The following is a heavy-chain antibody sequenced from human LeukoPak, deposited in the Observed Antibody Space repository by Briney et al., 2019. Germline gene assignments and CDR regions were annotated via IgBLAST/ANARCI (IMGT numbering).Heavy chain of an antibody. J-gene: IGHJ6*03. CDR2: ISAYNGNT. CDR3: ARSAGTTYYYYYMDV. CDR1: GYTFTSYG. D-gene: IGHD1-1*01. Sequence: ASVKVSCKASGYTFTSYGISWVRQAPGQGLEWMGWISAYNGNTNYAQKLQGRVTMTTDTSTSTAYMELRSLRSDDTAVYYCARSAGTTYYYYYMDVWGKGPRSPSP. V-gene: IGHV1-18*01.